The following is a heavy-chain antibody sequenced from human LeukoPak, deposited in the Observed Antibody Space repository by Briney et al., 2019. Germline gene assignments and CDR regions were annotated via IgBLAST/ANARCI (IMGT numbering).Heavy chain of an antibody. D-gene: IGHD4/OR15-4a*01. J-gene: IGHJ3*02. CDR1: GDSFSSKSAA. CDR2: TYYRSKWYN. CDR3: ASSDNYGGDAFDI. Sequence: SQTLSLTCAISGDSFSSKSAAWNWIRQSPSRGLEWLGRTYYRSKWYNDYAVSVKGRITINPDTSKSQFSLQLNSVTPEDTAVYYCASSDNYGGDAFDIWGQGTMVIVSS. V-gene: IGHV6-1*01.